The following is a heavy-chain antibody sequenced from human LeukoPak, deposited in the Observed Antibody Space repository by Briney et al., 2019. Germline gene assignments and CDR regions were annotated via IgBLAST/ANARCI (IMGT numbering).Heavy chain of an antibody. Sequence: PSETLSLTCTVSGGSTSSGDYYWSWIRQPPGKGLEWIGYIYYSGSTYYSPSLKSRVTISVDTSKNQFSLKLSSVTAADTAVYYCARDQRIQDDAFDIWGQGTMVTVSS. V-gene: IGHV4-30-4*01. CDR3: ARDQRIQDDAFDI. J-gene: IGHJ3*02. CDR1: GGSTSSGDYY. D-gene: IGHD5-18*01. CDR2: IYYSGST.